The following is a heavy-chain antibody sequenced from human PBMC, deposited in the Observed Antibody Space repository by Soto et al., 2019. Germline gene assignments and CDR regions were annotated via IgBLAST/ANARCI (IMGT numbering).Heavy chain of an antibody. Sequence: SVKVSCKASGGTFSSYSISWVRQAPGQGLEWMGGIIPIFGTANYAQKFQGRVTITADESTSTAYMELSSLRSEDTAVYYCARSLVVPAASNYYYYGMDVWGQGTTVTVSS. CDR3: ARSLVVPAASNYYYYGMDV. CDR1: GGTFSSYS. D-gene: IGHD2-2*01. J-gene: IGHJ6*02. CDR2: IIPIFGTA. V-gene: IGHV1-69*13.